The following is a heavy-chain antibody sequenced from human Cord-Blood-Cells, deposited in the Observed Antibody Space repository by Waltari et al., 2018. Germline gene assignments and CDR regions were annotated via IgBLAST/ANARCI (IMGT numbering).Heavy chain of an antibody. CDR1: GGSISSSSYY. D-gene: IGHD3-3*01. CDR3: ARLTYYDFWSGYYFDY. CDR2: IYYSGST. Sequence: QLQLQESGPGLVKPSETLSLTCTVSGGSISSSSYYWGWIRQPPGKGLEWIGSIYYSGSTYNTPALKSRVTISVDTSKNQFSLKLSSVTAADTAVYYCARLTYYDFWSGYYFDYWGQGTLVTVSS. J-gene: IGHJ4*02. V-gene: IGHV4-39*01.